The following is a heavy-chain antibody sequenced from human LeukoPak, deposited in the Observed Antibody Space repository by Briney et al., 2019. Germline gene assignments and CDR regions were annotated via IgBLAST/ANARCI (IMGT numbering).Heavy chain of an antibody. V-gene: IGHV3-23*01. Sequence: PGGSLRRSCAASGFTFSSYGMSWVRQAPGKGLEWVSAISGSGGSTYYADSVKGRFTISRDNSKNTLYLQMNSLRAEDTAVYYCAKDGYSSGWYMGYYFDYWGQGTLVTVSS. CDR1: GFTFSSYG. J-gene: IGHJ4*02. D-gene: IGHD6-19*01. CDR2: ISGSGGST. CDR3: AKDGYSSGWYMGYYFDY.